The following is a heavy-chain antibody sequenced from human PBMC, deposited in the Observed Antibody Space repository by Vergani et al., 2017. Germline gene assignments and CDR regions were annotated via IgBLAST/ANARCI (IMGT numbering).Heavy chain of an antibody. Sequence: VQLEESGGGVVQPGRSLRLSCAGSGFTLSSHAMHWVRQAPGKGLEWVAFIWYDGSNKYYADSVKGRFTISRDNSKNTLYLQMNSLRAEDTAVYYCARVEWEGVVPAATAPATYYYYYMDVWGKGTTVTVSS. D-gene: IGHD2-2*01. CDR2: IWYDGSNK. J-gene: IGHJ6*03. V-gene: IGHV3-33*01. CDR3: ARVEWEGVVPAATAPATYYYYYMDV. CDR1: GFTLSSHA.